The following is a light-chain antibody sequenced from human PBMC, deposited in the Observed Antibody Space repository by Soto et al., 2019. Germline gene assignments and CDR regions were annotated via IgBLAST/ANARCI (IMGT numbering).Light chain of an antibody. CDR2: DVD. Sequence: QSALTQPRSVSGSPGQSVAISCTGTSSYVGAYNYVSWYQQHPGKAPKLMIYDVDKRPSGVPDRFSGSKSGNTASLTISELQAEDEADYYCCSYADTYVELGGGTKVTVL. J-gene: IGLJ2*01. CDR3: CSYADTYVE. CDR1: SSYVGAYNY. V-gene: IGLV2-11*01.